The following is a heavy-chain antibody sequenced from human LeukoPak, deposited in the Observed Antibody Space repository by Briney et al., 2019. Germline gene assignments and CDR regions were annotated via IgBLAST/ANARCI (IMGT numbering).Heavy chain of an antibody. Sequence: ASVTVSCKVSGYTLTELSMHWVRQAPGKGREWMGGFDPEDGETIYAQKFQGRVTMTEDTSTDTAYMELSSLRSEDTAVYYCARRDTAMAGLYGMDVWGKGTTVTVSS. D-gene: IGHD5-18*01. CDR1: GYTLTELS. V-gene: IGHV1-24*01. J-gene: IGHJ6*04. CDR3: ARRDTAMAGLYGMDV. CDR2: FDPEDGET.